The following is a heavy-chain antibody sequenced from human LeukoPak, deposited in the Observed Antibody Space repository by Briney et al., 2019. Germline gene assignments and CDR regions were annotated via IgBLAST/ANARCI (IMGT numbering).Heavy chain of an antibody. J-gene: IGHJ6*03. CDR1: GFTLSSHD. V-gene: IGHV3-13*01. CDR2: VGTAGDT. CDR3: AREVGFYYYIDV. D-gene: IGHD1-26*01. Sequence: PGGSLRLSCAASGFTLSSHDMYWVRQATGEGLEWVSCVGTAGDTHYADSVQGRFTISRDTAKNSLYLQMNSLRAGDTAVYYCAREVGFYYYIDVWGKGTTDIVSS.